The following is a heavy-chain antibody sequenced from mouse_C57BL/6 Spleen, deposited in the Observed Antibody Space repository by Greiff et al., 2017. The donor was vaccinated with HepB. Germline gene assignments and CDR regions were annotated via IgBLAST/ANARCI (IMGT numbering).Heavy chain of an antibody. CDR1: GFTFSSYA. V-gene: IGHV5-4*01. Sequence: EVQGVESGGGLVKPGGSLKLSCAASGFTFSSYAISDGGSYTYYPDNVKGRFTISRDNAKNNLYLQMSHLKSEDTAMYYCARGDGNFYFDYWGQGTTLTVSS. CDR3: ARGDGNFYFDY. J-gene: IGHJ2*01. CDR2: SDGGSYT. D-gene: IGHD2-1*01.